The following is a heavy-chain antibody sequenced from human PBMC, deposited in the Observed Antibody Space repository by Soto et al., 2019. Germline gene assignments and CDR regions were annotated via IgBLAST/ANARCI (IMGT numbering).Heavy chain of an antibody. CDR1: GFTVSSYW. J-gene: IGHJ6*03. V-gene: IGHV3-7*01. Sequence: GGSLRLSCAASGFTVSSYWMSWVRQAPGKGLEWVANIKQDGSEKYYVDSVKGRFTISRENAKNSLYLQMNSLRAEDTAVYYCARRSYLASGYSGYDLGDYYYYMDVWGKGTTVTVSS. D-gene: IGHD5-12*01. CDR3: ARRSYLASGYSGYDLGDYYYYMDV. CDR2: IKQDGSEK.